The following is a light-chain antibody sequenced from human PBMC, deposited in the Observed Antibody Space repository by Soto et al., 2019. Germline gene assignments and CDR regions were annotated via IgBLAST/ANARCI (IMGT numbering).Light chain of an antibody. CDR2: EVS. J-gene: IGLJ3*02. CDR1: SSDVGVYNY. Sequence: QSALTQPASVSGSPGQSITFSCTGTSSDVGVYNYVSWYQQHPGKAPKLMIYEVSHRPSGVSNRFSGSKSGNTASLTISGLQAEDEADYYCSSYTSSNTGVFGGGTKLTVL. CDR3: SSYTSSNTGV. V-gene: IGLV2-14*01.